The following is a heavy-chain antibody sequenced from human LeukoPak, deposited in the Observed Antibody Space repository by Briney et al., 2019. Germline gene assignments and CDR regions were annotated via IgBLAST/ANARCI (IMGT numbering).Heavy chain of an antibody. J-gene: IGHJ4*02. CDR1: GGSISSYY. CDR2: IHYSGTT. CDR3: ARHVAGIDIFDY. D-gene: IGHD6-19*01. V-gene: IGHV4-59*08. Sequence: SETLSLTCTVSGGSISSYYWSWIRQPPGKGLEWIGYIHYSGTTKYNPSLKGRVTVSVDTSKNQFSLILSSVTAADTAAYYCARHVAGIDIFDYWGQGALVTVSS.